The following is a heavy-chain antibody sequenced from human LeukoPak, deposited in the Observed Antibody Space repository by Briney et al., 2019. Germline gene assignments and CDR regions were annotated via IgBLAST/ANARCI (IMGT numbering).Heavy chain of an antibody. CDR2: IQYDGSNK. V-gene: IGHV3-30*02. Sequence: PGGSLRLSCAASGFTFSSNGMHWVRQAPGKGLEWVAFIQYDGSNKYYADSAKGRFTISRDNSKNTLYLQMNSLRAEDTAVYYCWEESGTNTYYYYYYMDVWVKGTTVTVSS. D-gene: IGHD2-2*01. J-gene: IGHJ6*03. CDR3: WEESGTNTYYYYYYMDV. CDR1: GFTFSSNG.